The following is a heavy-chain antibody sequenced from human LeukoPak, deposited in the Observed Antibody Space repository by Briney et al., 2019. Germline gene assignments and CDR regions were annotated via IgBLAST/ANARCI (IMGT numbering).Heavy chain of an antibody. J-gene: IGHJ4*02. Sequence: GGSLRLSCAASGFTFSSYSMNWVRQAPGEGLEWVSSISSSSSYIYYADSVKGRFTISRDNAKNSLYLQMNSLRAEDTAVYYCASRAHFWSGPGGWGQGTLVTVSS. V-gene: IGHV3-21*01. D-gene: IGHD3-3*02. CDR3: ASRAHFWSGPGG. CDR1: GFTFSSYS. CDR2: ISSSSSYI.